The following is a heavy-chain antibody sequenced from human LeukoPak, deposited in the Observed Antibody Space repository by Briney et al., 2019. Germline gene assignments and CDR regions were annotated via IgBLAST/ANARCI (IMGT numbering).Heavy chain of an antibody. CDR2: FYYSGST. J-gene: IGHJ6*02. CDR1: GGSISSSSYY. V-gene: IGHV4-39*02. D-gene: IGHD7-27*01. Sequence: PSETLSLTCTVSGGSISSSSYYWGWIRQPPGKGLEWIGSFYYSGSTYYNPSLKSRVTISVDTSKNQFSLKLSSVTAADTAVYYCARDQIWGYSRSYYYGMDVWGQGTTVTVSS. CDR3: ARDQIWGYSRSYYYGMDV.